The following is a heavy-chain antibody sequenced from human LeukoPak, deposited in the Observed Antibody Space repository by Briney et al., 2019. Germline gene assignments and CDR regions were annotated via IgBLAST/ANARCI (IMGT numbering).Heavy chain of an antibody. CDR3: ARDRHYDSSGSSFFDY. CDR1: GFTFSSYS. J-gene: IGHJ4*02. CDR2: ISSSSSTI. Sequence: GGSLRLSCAASGFTFSSYSVNWVRQAPGKGLEWVSYISSSSSTIYYADSVKGRFTISRDNAKNSLYLQMNSLRAEDTAVYYCARDRHYDSSGSSFFDYWGQGTLVTVSS. D-gene: IGHD3-22*01. V-gene: IGHV3-48*01.